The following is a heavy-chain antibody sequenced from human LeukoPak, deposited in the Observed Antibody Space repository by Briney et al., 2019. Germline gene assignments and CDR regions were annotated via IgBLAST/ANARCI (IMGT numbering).Heavy chain of an antibody. CDR1: GFTFSNVW. V-gene: IGHV3-15*01. CDR3: TTSKAGTGAFDY. J-gene: IGHJ4*02. CDR2: IKSKTDGGTT. Sequence: PGGSLRLSCAASGFTFSNVWMSWVRQAPGKGLEWVGRIKSKTDGGTTDYAAPVKGRFTISRDDSKNTLYLQINSLKTEDTAVYYCTTSKAGTGAFDYWGQGTLVTVSS. D-gene: IGHD6-13*01.